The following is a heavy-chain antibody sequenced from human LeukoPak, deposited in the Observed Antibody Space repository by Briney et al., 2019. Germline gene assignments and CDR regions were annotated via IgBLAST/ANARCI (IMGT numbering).Heavy chain of an antibody. CDR3: GKTGMYWNGYYMDYRVFDN. CDR2: VSGSDGST. Sequence: PGGSLRLSCAASGFIFSKYPMSWVRQAPGKGLEWVSGVSGSDGSTYYADSVKGRLTISRDNSQNTLYLQMNGLRAEDTALYYCGKTGMYWNGYYMDYRVFDNGGQGTMVTVSS. D-gene: IGHD3-3*01. J-gene: IGHJ3*02. CDR1: GFIFSKYP. V-gene: IGHV3-23*01.